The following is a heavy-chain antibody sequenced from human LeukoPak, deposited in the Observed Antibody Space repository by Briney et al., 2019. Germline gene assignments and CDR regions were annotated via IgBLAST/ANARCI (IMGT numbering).Heavy chain of an antibody. V-gene: IGHV4-59*01. CDR2: IYYSGST. D-gene: IGHD3-22*01. J-gene: IGHJ4*02. CDR1: GGSISSYY. Sequence: PSETLSLTCTVSGGSISSYYWSWIRQPPGKGLEWIGYIYYSGSTNYNPSLKSRVTISADTSKNQFSLKLSSVTAADTAVYYCARVRYYYDSSGYLFDYWGQGTLVIVSS. CDR3: ARVRYYYDSSGYLFDY.